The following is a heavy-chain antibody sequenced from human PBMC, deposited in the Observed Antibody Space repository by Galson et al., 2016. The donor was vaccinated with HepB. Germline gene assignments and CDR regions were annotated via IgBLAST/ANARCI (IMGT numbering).Heavy chain of an antibody. Sequence: LSLTCTVSGGSVSSGPYYWSWIRQPPGKGLEWIGFMYYSGSTNYNPSLKSRVTISIDTAKNQFSVKLSSVTAADSARYYCARGTRPYSNYPPTLDFWGQGTLVTVSS. V-gene: IGHV4-61*01. CDR2: MYYSGST. D-gene: IGHD4-11*01. CDR3: ARGTRPYSNYPPTLDF. J-gene: IGHJ4*02. CDR1: GGSVSSGPYY.